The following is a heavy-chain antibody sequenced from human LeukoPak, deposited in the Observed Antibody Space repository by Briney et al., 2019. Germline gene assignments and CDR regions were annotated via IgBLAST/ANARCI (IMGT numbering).Heavy chain of an antibody. CDR1: GGSISSGGYY. V-gene: IGHV4-30-2*01. CDR2: IYHSGST. CDR3: ARARNVLLWFGELPNWFDP. D-gene: IGHD3-10*01. Sequence: PSETLSLTCTVSGGSISSGGYYWSWIRQPPGKGLEWIGYIYHSGSTYYNPSLKSRVTISVDRSKNQFSLKLSSVTAADTAVYYCARARNVLLWFGELPNWFDPWGQGTLVTVSS. J-gene: IGHJ5*02.